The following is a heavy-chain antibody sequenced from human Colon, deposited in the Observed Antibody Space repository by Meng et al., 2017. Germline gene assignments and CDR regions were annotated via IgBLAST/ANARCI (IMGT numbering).Heavy chain of an antibody. J-gene: IGHJ6*02. V-gene: IGHV4-4*02. CDR1: GGAINTSKW. CDR3: ATSAMDV. CDR2: IHHSGSS. Sequence: QVQLEGAGPGLVKPSGSLSLTCAVSGGAINTSKWWTWVRQTPGKGLEWIGEIHHSGSSNWNPSLKSRVSTSVDKSKNQFSLNLSSVTAADTATYYCATSAMDVWGQGTTVTVSS.